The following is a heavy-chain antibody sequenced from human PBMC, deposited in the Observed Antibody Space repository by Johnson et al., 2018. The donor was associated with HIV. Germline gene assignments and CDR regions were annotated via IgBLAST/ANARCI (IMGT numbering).Heavy chain of an antibody. CDR1: GFTFSSYG. V-gene: IGHV3-33*01. Sequence: QVQLVESGGGVVQPGRSLRLSCAASGFTFSSYGMHWVRQAPGKGLEWVAVIWYDGSNKYYADSVKGRFTISRDNSKNTLYLQMNTLRAEDTAVYYCARDARQPGGDAFDIWGQGTMVTVSS. CDR3: ARDARQPGGDAFDI. J-gene: IGHJ3*02. D-gene: IGHD3-16*01. CDR2: IWYDGSNK.